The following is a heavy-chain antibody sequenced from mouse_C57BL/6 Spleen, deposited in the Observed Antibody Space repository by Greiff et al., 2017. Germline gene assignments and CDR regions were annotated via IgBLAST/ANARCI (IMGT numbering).Heavy chain of an antibody. D-gene: IGHD1-1*01. V-gene: IGHV1-50*01. CDR1: GYTFTSYW. J-gene: IGHJ1*03. CDR3: ARGYYYGSSHGGYFDV. CDR2: IDPSDSYT. Sequence: QVQLQQPGAELVKPGASVKLSCKASGYTFTSYWMQWVKQRPGQGLEWIGEIDPSDSYTNYNQKFKGKATLTVDTSSSTAYMQLSSLTAEDSAVYYCARGYYYGSSHGGYFDVWGTGTTVTVSS.